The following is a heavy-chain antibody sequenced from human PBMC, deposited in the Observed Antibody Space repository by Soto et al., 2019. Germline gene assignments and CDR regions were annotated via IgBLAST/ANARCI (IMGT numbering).Heavy chain of an antibody. CDR2: IIPNGDI. D-gene: IGHD3-10*01. V-gene: IGHV3-23*01. J-gene: IGHJ4*02. Sequence: EVHLLESGGGSVQPGGSLRLSCEASGCTFNTYAMSWVRQAPGKGLEWVSGIIPNGDIYYADSVKGRFTMTRDNSRDTLYQQMNSLRGDDTAVYYCAKDYKTPRGAGDAHFYYWGQGALVTVAS. CDR1: GCTFNTYA. CDR3: AKDYKTPRGAGDAHFYY.